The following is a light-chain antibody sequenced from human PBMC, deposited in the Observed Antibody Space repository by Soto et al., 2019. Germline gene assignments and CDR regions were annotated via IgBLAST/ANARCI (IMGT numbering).Light chain of an antibody. V-gene: IGKV3-15*01. Sequence: ETVMTQSPATLSVSPGERAILSCRASQSVSSSLAWYQQKPGQPPRLLIFGASTRVTGIPARFSGSGSGTEFSLTISSLQSEDFAVYYCQQYMNWPTFGQGTRLEIK. CDR2: GAS. CDR1: QSVSSS. J-gene: IGKJ5*01. CDR3: QQYMNWPT.